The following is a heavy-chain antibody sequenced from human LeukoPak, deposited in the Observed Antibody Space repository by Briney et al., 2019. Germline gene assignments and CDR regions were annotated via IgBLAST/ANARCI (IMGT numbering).Heavy chain of an antibody. CDR3: ARAPGATLRWGASDY. CDR2: INHSGST. J-gene: IGHJ4*02. CDR1: GGSFSGYY. V-gene: IGHV4-34*01. Sequence: SETLSLTCAVYGGSFSGYYWSWIRQPPGKGLEWIGEINHSGSTTYNPSLKSRVTISVDTSKNPFSLKLSSVTGADTAVYYCARAPGATLRWGASDYWGQGTLVTVSS. D-gene: IGHD1-26*01.